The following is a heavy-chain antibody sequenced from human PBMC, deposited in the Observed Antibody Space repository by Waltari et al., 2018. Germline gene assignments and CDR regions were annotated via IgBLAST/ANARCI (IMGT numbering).Heavy chain of an antibody. Sequence: EVQLLESGGVLVHPGGSLRLSCSVSGFTFSTYAMTWVRQAPGKGLEWVSGLSASGGDIYYADSVKGRFTISRDNSRDTVFLQMDSLRVEDTALYFCAKGIGTGENFEYYGMDAWGQGTTVIVSS. D-gene: IGHD7-27*01. J-gene: IGHJ6*02. CDR3: AKGIGTGENFEYYGMDA. CDR1: GFTFSTYA. V-gene: IGHV3-23*01. CDR2: LSASGGDI.